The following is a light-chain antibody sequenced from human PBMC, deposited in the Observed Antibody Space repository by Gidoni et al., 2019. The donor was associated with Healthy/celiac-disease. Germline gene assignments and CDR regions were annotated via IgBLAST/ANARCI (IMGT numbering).Light chain of an antibody. CDR3: QQLNSYLPIT. CDR2: AAS. Sequence: DIQLTPSPSFLSASVGDRVTITCRASQGISSYLAWYQQKPGKAPKLLIYAASTLQSGVPSRFSGSGSGTEFTLTISSLQPEDFATYYCQQLNSYLPITFGQGTRLEIK. CDR1: QGISSY. J-gene: IGKJ5*01. V-gene: IGKV1-9*01.